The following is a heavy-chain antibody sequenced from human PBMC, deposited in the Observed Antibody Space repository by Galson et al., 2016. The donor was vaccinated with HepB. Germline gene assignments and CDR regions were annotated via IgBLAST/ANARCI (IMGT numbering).Heavy chain of an antibody. V-gene: IGHV3-43*01. CDR1: GFTFGTYT. Sequence: SLRLSCAASGFTFGTYTMHWIRQAPGEGLQWVSLITGDRANAYYTDTVKGRFTISRDNRKNSLYLQMNSLRTEDTALYYCAKDHGGYSGFDDWGQGTLVTVSS. CDR3: AKDHGGYSGFDD. J-gene: IGHJ4*02. D-gene: IGHD4-23*01. CDR2: ITGDRANA.